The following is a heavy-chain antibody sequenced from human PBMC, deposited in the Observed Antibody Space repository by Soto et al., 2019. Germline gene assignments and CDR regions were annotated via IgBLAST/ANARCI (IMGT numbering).Heavy chain of an antibody. J-gene: IGHJ5*02. CDR1: GGSVSNDNFY. Sequence: SETLSLTCTVSGGSVSNDNFYWSWIRQPPGKGLEWIGYVHSSGITNYNPSLKRRVTISVDTSRNQFSLRLSSVTAADTAVYYCARGLTLGQLPSHFDHWGQGTLVTVSS. V-gene: IGHV4-61*01. CDR2: VHSSGIT. CDR3: ARGLTLGQLPSHFDH. D-gene: IGHD3-16*01.